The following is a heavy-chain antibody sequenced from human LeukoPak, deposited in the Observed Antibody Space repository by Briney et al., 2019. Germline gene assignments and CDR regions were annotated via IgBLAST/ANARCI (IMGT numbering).Heavy chain of an antibody. J-gene: IGHJ5*02. CDR1: GYSISSGYY. CDR3: ARHAVVVVPAAMISSTHWFDP. CDR2: IYHSGST. D-gene: IGHD2-2*01. V-gene: IGHV4-38-2*02. Sequence: ASETLSLTCTVSGYSISSGYYWGWIRQPPGKGLEWIGSIYHSGSTYYNPSLKSRVTISVDTSKNQFSLKLSSVTAADTAVYYCARHAVVVVPAAMISSTHWFDPWGQGTLVTVSS.